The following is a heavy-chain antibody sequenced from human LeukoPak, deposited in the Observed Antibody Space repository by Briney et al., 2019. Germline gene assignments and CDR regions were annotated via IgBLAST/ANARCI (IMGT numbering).Heavy chain of an antibody. J-gene: IGHJ4*02. D-gene: IGHD3-22*01. V-gene: IGHV3-7*03. CDR3: ARGSTYYYDSSGYYYVDYFDY. CDR2: IKRDGSEK. Sequence: GGSLRLPCAASGFTVSSNYMSWVRQAPGKGLEWVANIKRDGSEKYYVDSVKGRFTISRDNAKNSLYLQMNSLRAEDTAVYYCARGSTYYYDSSGYYYVDYFDYWGQGTLVTVSS. CDR1: GFTVSSNY.